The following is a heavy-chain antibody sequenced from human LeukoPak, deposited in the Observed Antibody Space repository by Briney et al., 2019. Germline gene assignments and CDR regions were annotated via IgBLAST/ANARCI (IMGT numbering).Heavy chain of an antibody. CDR1: GFTFSTYW. D-gene: IGHD3-10*01. Sequence: GGSLRLSCAASGFTFSTYWMTWVRQAPGKGLDWVGNIKQDGSETYYADSLKGRFTISRDNAKNSLYLQINSLRAEDTALYYCARDFLWFGELFSNAPFDYWGQGTLVTVSS. J-gene: IGHJ4*02. CDR2: IKQDGSET. V-gene: IGHV3-7*03. CDR3: ARDFLWFGELFSNAPFDY.